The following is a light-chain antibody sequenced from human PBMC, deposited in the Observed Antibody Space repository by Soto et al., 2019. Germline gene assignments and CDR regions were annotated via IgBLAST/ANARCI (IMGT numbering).Light chain of an antibody. CDR3: QQYDIWPPYT. CDR2: DAS. CDR1: QNIRSS. Sequence: EIVLTQSPATLSLSPGEMVTLSVSASQNIRSSLAWYQQRPGQAPRLLIYDASTRATGIPPRFSGGGSGTEFTVTISSLQSEDFAIYYCQQYDIWPPYTFGQGTKVDIK. V-gene: IGKV3-15*01. J-gene: IGKJ2*01.